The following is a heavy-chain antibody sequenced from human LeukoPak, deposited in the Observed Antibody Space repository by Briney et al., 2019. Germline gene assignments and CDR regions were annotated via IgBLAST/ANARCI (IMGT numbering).Heavy chain of an antibody. V-gene: IGHV1-18*01. Sequence: ASVKVSCKASGYTFTSYGISWVRQAPGHGLEWMGWISAYNGNTNYAQKLQGRVTMTTDTSTSTAYMELRSLRSDDTAVYYCARVGAATGIPFSWFDPWGQGTLVTVSS. D-gene: IGHD6-13*01. CDR1: GYTFTSYG. CDR2: ISAYNGNT. J-gene: IGHJ5*02. CDR3: ARVGAATGIPFSWFDP.